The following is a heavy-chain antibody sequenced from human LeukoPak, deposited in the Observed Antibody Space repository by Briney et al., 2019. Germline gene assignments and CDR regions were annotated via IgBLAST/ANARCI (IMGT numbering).Heavy chain of an antibody. Sequence: GGSLRLSCAASGFTFSSYVMNWVRQAPEKGLEWVSAISGSGVSTSYADSVKGRFTISRDNSKNTLYLHMNSLRAEDTAIYFCAKDPANQLLYPAHFSHWGQGTLVTVSS. D-gene: IGHD2-2*01. V-gene: IGHV3-23*01. CDR1: GFTFSSYV. CDR2: ISGSGVST. J-gene: IGHJ1*01. CDR3: AKDPANQLLYPAHFSH.